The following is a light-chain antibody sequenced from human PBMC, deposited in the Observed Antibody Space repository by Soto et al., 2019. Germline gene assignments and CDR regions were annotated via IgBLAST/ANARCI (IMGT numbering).Light chain of an antibody. V-gene: IGLV4-69*01. J-gene: IGLJ3*02. CDR2: LNSDGSH. Sequence: QPVLTQSPSASASLGASVKLTCTLSTGHSSYAIAWNQQQPEKGPRYLMKLNSDGSHSKGDGIPDRFSGSSSGAERYLTISSLQSEDEADSYCQTWGTGIWVFGGGTQLTVL. CDR1: TGHSSYA. CDR3: QTWGTGIWV.